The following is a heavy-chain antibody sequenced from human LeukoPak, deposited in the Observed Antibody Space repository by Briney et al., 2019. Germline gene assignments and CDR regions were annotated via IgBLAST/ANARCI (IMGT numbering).Heavy chain of an antibody. CDR1: GFTFRSYG. V-gene: IGHV3-30*18. D-gene: IGHD3-10*01. CDR3: AKLAYYGSGSYLYYFDY. Sequence: GGSLRLSCAASGFTFRSYGMHWVRQAPGKGLEWVAVISSDGNNKYYADSVKGRFTISRDNAKNSLYLQMNSLRAEDTALYYCAKLAYYGSGSYLYYFDYWGQGTLVTVSS. CDR2: ISSDGNNK. J-gene: IGHJ4*02.